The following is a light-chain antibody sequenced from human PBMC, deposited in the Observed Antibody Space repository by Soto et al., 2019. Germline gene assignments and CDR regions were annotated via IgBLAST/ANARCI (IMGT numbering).Light chain of an antibody. Sequence: QSVLTQPPSASGTPGQRGTISGSGSSSNIGSNTVNWYQQLPGTAPKLLIYSDNQRSSGVSDRFSGSKSGTSASLAISGLQSEDEADYYCATWDDSLNVNWVFGGGTKLTVL. CDR1: SSNIGSNT. CDR3: ATWDDSLNVNWV. V-gene: IGLV1-44*01. J-gene: IGLJ3*02. CDR2: SDN.